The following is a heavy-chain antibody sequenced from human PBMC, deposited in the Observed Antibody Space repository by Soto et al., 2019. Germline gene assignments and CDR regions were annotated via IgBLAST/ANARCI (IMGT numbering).Heavy chain of an antibody. V-gene: IGHV4-31*03. D-gene: IGHD6-13*01. J-gene: IGHJ6*02. CDR3: ARDQTAAGTKMYGRYYYYGMDV. CDR2: IYYSGST. CDR1: GGSISSGGYY. Sequence: QVQLQESGPGLVKPSQTLFLTCTVSGGSISSGGYYWSWIRQHPGKGLEWIGYIYYSGSTYYNPSLTSRVTITVDTSKNQFSLQLHAGTAADTAVYYFARDQTAAGTKMYGRYYYYGMDVWGQGTTVTVSS.